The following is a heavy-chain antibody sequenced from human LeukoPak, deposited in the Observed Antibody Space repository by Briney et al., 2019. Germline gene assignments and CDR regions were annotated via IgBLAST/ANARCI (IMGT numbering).Heavy chain of an antibody. J-gene: IGHJ6*02. Sequence: SETLSLACTVSGGSISSYYWSWIRQPPGKGLEWIGYIYYSGSTNYNPSLKSRVTISVDTSKNQFSLKLSSVTAADTAVYYCARSEGGYYGSGSSYYGMDVWGQGTTVTVSS. V-gene: IGHV4-59*01. D-gene: IGHD3-10*01. CDR2: IYYSGST. CDR1: GGSISSYY. CDR3: ARSEGGYYGSGSSYYGMDV.